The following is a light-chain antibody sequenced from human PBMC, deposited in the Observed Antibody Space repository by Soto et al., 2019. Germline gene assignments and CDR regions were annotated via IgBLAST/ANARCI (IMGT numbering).Light chain of an antibody. CDR3: SSYTDSSTPYV. CDR2: GVH. Sequence: QSVLTQPASVSGSPGQSITISCTGASSDVGGYNYVSWYQQHPGTAPKLMVFGVHNRPSGVSNRFSGSKSGNTASLIISGLQAEDEADYYCSSYTDSSTPYVFGTGTKLTVL. V-gene: IGLV2-14*01. CDR1: SSDVGGYNY. J-gene: IGLJ1*01.